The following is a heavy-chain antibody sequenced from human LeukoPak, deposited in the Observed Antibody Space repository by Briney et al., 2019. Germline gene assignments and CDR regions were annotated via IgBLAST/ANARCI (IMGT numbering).Heavy chain of an antibody. J-gene: IGHJ4*02. Sequence: SETLSLTCTVSGGSISSSSYYWGWIRQPPGKGLEWIASVHYSGSTYYNPSLKSRVTISVDTSKNQFSLKLRSVTAADTAVYYCARPIVGATTGFDYWGQGTLVTVSS. CDR2: VHYSGST. V-gene: IGHV4-39*01. CDR1: GGSISSSSYY. D-gene: IGHD1-26*01. CDR3: ARPIVGATTGFDY.